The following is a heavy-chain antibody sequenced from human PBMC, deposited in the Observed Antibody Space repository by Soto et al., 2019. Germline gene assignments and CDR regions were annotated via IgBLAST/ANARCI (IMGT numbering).Heavy chain of an antibody. CDR3: ARFMSGPAGQYYYGMDV. CDR2: ISAYNGNT. V-gene: IGHV1-18*01. Sequence: ASVKVSCKASGYTFTSYGISWVRQAPGQGLEWMGWISAYNGNTNYAQKLQGRVTMTTDTSTSTAYMELRSPRSDDTAVYYCARFMSGPAGQYYYGMDVWGQGTTVTVSS. D-gene: IGHD3-3*01. J-gene: IGHJ6*02. CDR1: GYTFTSYG.